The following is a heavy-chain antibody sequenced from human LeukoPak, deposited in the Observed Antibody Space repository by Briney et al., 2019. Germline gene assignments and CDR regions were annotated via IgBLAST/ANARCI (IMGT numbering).Heavy chain of an antibody. CDR3: ARDFDWGPPDAFDI. J-gene: IGHJ3*02. Sequence: ASVKVSCKASGYTFSSYYIHWVRQAPGQGLEWMGTINPSGGNTNYAQKFQGRVTLTRDTSTSTVYMELRSLRSEDTAVYYCARDFDWGPPDAFDIWGQGTVVTVSS. V-gene: IGHV1-46*01. CDR1: GYTFSSYY. CDR2: INPSGGNT. D-gene: IGHD7-27*01.